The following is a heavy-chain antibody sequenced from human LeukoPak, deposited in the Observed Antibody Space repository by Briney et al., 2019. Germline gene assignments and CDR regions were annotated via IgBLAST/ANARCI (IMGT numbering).Heavy chain of an antibody. D-gene: IGHD2-8*01. CDR2: VSGSGDNT. V-gene: IGHV3-23*01. CDR3: AKILISSANSQLDY. Sequence: GGSLRLSCAASGFTFSGFAMTWVRQAPGKGLEWVSAVSGSGDNTYYTDSVKGRFTISRDNSKNTLYLQMNSLRAEDTAVYYCAKILISSANSQLDYWGQGTLVTVSS. J-gene: IGHJ4*02. CDR1: GFTFSGFA.